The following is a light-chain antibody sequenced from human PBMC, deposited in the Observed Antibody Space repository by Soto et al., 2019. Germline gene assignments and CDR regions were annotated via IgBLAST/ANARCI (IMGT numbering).Light chain of an antibody. J-gene: IGKJ4*01. V-gene: IGKV3D-20*02. CDR2: GAS. CDR3: QQRSNSLT. Sequence: VLTQSPGTVSLSPGERATLSCRASQSVSSSYLAWYQHKRVQAPRLLMYGASSRATGVPDRFSGWGSGTDFTLTISSLDPYDCAVYYCQQRSNSLTFGGGTKVDIK. CDR1: QSVSSSY.